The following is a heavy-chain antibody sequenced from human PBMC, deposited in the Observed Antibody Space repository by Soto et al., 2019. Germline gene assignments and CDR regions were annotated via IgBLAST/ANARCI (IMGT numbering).Heavy chain of an antibody. V-gene: IGHV1-69*01. CDR1: GGTFSSYA. J-gene: IGHJ4*02. Sequence: QVQLVQSGAEVKKPGSSVKVSCKASGGTFSSYAISWVRQAPGQGLEWMGGIIPIFGTATYAQKFQGRVKITADESTSTAYLELSSLRSEDTAVYYCARIPKWEVTDYWGQGPLVTVSS. CDR3: ARIPKWEVTDY. CDR2: IIPIFGTA. D-gene: IGHD1-26*01.